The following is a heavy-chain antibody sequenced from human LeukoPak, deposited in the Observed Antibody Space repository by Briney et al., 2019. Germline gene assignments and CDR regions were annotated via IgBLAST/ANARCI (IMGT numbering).Heavy chain of an antibody. CDR1: GYSISSGYY. D-gene: IGHD3-16*02. CDR3: ARVSYDYVWGSYRPDPYYFDY. Sequence: SETLSPTCTVSGYSISSGYYWGWIRQPPGKGLEWIGSIYHSGSTYYNPSLKSRVTISVDTSKNQFSLKLSSVTAADTAVYYCARVSYDYVWGSYRPDPYYFDYWGQGTLVTVSS. V-gene: IGHV4-38-2*02. CDR2: IYHSGST. J-gene: IGHJ4*02.